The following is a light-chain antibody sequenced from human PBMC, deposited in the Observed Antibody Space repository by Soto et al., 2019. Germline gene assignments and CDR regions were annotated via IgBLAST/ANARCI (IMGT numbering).Light chain of an antibody. CDR1: QSVSSSY. CDR3: QQYGSSQYT. V-gene: IGKV3-20*01. CDR2: GAS. Sequence: EIVLTQSPGTLSLSPGERATLSCRASQSVSSSYLAWYQQKPGQAPRLLIYGASSRATGIPDTFRGSGSGADFTLTISRLGPEDFALYYCQQYGSSQYTFGQGTKLEIK. J-gene: IGKJ2*01.